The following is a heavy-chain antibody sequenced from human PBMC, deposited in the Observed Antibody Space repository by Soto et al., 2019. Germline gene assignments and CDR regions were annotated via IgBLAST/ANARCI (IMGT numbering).Heavy chain of an antibody. CDR2: IYHSGST. CDR1: GGSISSSNW. J-gene: IGHJ4*02. V-gene: IGHV4-4*02. Sequence: PSETLSLTCAVSGGSISSSNWWSWVRQPPGKGLEWIGEIYHSGSTNYNPSLKSRVTISVDKSKNQFSLKLSSVTAADTAVYYCAKIAARHSDALFDYWGRGTLVTVSS. D-gene: IGHD6-6*01. CDR3: AKIAARHSDALFDY.